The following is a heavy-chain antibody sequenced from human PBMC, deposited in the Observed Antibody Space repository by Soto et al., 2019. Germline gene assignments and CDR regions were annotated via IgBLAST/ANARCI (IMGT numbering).Heavy chain of an antibody. J-gene: IGHJ6*01. D-gene: IGHD2-8*01. CDR1: GFTFSDYY. CDR3: ARRDCLNGVCYVGMDV. V-gene: IGHV3-11*06. CDR2: ISSKGGYT. Sequence: QVQLVESGGGLVKPGGSLRLSCAASGFTFSDYYMSWIRQAPGKGLEWVAQISSKGGYTNYADSVKGRFTMYRDNAKNSLDLQMNSLRAEDTAVYYCARRDCLNGVCYVGMDVWGQGTTVTVSS.